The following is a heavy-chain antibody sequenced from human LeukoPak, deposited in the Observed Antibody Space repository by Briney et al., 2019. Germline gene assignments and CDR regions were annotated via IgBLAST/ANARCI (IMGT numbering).Heavy chain of an antibody. CDR2: ISSSGSTI. J-gene: IGHJ4*02. CDR3: ARRGYCSGGSCLN. D-gene: IGHD2-15*01. CDR1: GFTFSDYY. Sequence: GGSLSLSCAASGFTFSDYYMSWIRQAPGKGLEWVSYISSSGSTIYYADSVKGRFTISSDNAKNSLYPQMNSLRAEDTAVYYCARRGYCSGGSCLNWGQGTLVTVSS. V-gene: IGHV3-11*04.